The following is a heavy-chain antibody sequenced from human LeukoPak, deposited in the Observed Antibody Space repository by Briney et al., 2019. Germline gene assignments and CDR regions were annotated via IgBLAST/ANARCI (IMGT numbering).Heavy chain of an antibody. J-gene: IGHJ4*02. CDR1: GFSLSHYW. Sequence: GGSLRLSCAASGFSLSHYWMHWARQAPGKGLEWVSHTSADGDTANYADSVKGRFTISRDNAKNTLYLQMNSLRVEDTALYYCVRGVADSFGYWGQGTLVTVPS. V-gene: IGHV3-74*01. CDR3: VRGVADSFGY. CDR2: TSADGDTA.